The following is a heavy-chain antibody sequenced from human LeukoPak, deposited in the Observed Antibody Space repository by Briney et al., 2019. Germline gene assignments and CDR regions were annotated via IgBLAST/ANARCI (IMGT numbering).Heavy chain of an antibody. D-gene: IGHD6-19*01. J-gene: IGHJ4*02. CDR2: ISSSGNII. Sequence: PGGSLRLSCAASGFTFSSYEMNWVRQAPGKGLEWISYISSSGNIIYYADSVKGRLTISRDNAKNSLYLQMNSLRAEDTALYYCAKDIGPGIAVAGDYWGQGTLVTVSS. CDR1: GFTFSSYE. CDR3: AKDIGPGIAVAGDY. V-gene: IGHV3-48*03.